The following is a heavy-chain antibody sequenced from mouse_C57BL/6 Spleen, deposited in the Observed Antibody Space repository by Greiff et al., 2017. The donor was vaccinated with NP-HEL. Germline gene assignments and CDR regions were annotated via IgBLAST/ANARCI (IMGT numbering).Heavy chain of an antibody. J-gene: IGHJ1*03. CDR2: ISYDGSH. CDR3: AREPRWYFDV. V-gene: IGHV3-6*01. Sequence: ESGPGLVKPSQSLSLTCSVTGYSITSGYYWNWIRQFPGNKLEWMGYISYDGSHNYNPSLKNRISITRDTSKNQFFLKLNSVTTEDTATYYCAREPRWYFDVWGTGTTVTVSS. CDR1: GYSITSGYY.